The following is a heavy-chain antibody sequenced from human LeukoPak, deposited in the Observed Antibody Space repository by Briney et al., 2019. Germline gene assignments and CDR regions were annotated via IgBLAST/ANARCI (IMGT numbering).Heavy chain of an antibody. CDR1: GYTFTSYG. D-gene: IGHD3-9*01. J-gene: IGHJ4*02. CDR3: ARGGEGVRYFDWFGIDY. Sequence: ASAKVSCKASGYTFTSYGISWVRQAPGQGLEWMGWISAYNGNTNYAQKLQGRVTMTTDTSTSTAYMELRSLRSDDTAVYYCARGGEGVRYFDWFGIDYWGQGTLVTVSS. CDR2: ISAYNGNT. V-gene: IGHV1-18*01.